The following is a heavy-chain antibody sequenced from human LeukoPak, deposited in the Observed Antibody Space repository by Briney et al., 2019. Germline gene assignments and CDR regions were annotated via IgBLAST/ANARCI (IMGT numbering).Heavy chain of an antibody. Sequence: SGPTLVKPTQTLTLTCTFSGFSLSTSGVGGGWIRQPPGKALEWLALIYWDDDKRYRPSVKTRLTITKDTSKNQVVLTMTNMDSVDTATYYCAHVVVATTLFDYWGQGTLVTVSS. V-gene: IGHV2-5*02. CDR1: GFSLSTSGVG. J-gene: IGHJ4*02. CDR2: IYWDDDK. D-gene: IGHD2-15*01. CDR3: AHVVVATTLFDY.